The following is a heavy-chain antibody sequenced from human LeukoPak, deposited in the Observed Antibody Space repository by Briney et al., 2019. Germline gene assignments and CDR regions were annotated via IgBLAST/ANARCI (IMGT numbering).Heavy chain of an antibody. CDR3: ARHEKLGQVDY. Sequence: MTSETLSLTCTVSIGSISSYYWSCIRQPPGKGLEWIGYVYYSGSANYNPSLKSRVTISVDTSKNQFSLKLSSVTAADTAVYYCARHEKLGQVDYWGQGTLVTVSS. D-gene: IGHD3-10*01. V-gene: IGHV4-59*08. CDR2: VYYSGSA. CDR1: IGSISSYY. J-gene: IGHJ4*02.